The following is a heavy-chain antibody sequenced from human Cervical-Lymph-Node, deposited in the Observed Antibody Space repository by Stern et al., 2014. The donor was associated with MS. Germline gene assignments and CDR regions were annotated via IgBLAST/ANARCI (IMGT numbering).Heavy chain of an antibody. D-gene: IGHD6-19*01. J-gene: IGHJ4*02. V-gene: IGHV3-64D*06. CDR1: GFTFSSYA. Sequence: EVQLVESGGGLVQPGGSLRLSCSASGFTFSSYAMHWVRQAPGKGLEYVSAISSNGGSAYYADSVKGRFTISRDNSKNTLYLQMSSLRAEDTAVYYCVKGGQWLDDYWGQGTLVTVSS. CDR2: ISSNGGSA. CDR3: VKGGQWLDDY.